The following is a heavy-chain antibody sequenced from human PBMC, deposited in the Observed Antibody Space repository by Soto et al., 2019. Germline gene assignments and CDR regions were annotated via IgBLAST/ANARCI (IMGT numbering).Heavy chain of an antibody. CDR1: GFTFSSYS. CDR3: AIDRSYYVILTGEYSYYYGMDV. D-gene: IGHD3-9*01. V-gene: IGHV3-48*01. J-gene: IGHJ6*02. CDR2: ISSSSSTI. Sequence: EVPLVESGGGLVQPGGSLSLSCAASGFTFSSYSMNWVRQAPGKGLEWVSYISSSSSTIYYADSVKGRFTISRDKAKNSLYLQMTLPRAQDTAVSYCAIDRSYYVILTGEYSYYYGMDVWCQANTVTVSS.